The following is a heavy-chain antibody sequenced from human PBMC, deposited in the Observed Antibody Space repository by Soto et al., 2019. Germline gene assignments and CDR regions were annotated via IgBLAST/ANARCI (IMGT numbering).Heavy chain of an antibody. V-gene: IGHV3-74*01. D-gene: IGHD7-27*01. Sequence: EVQLVESGGGLVQPGGSLRLSCAASGFTFSSYWRYWVRQAPGKGLVWVSRIKSDGSITSYADSVKGRFTISRDNAKNTLFLQMNSLRAEDTAVYYCAKGLWGAFDIWGQGTMVTVSS. CDR2: IKSDGSIT. CDR1: GFTFSSYW. CDR3: AKGLWGAFDI. J-gene: IGHJ3*02.